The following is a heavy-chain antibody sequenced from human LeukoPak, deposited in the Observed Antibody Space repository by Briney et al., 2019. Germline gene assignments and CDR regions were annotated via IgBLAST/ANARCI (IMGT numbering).Heavy chain of an antibody. V-gene: IGHV3-30-3*01. CDR2: ISSDGSDK. CDR1: GFTFSSYA. Sequence: GGSLRLSCAASGFTFSSYAMHWVRQAPGKGLEWVAVISSDGSDKYYADSVKGRFTISRDNSKNTLFLHMDSLRAEDMAVYYCARDSYASSPAYWGQGTLVTVPS. J-gene: IGHJ4*02. D-gene: IGHD6-13*01. CDR3: ARDSYASSPAY.